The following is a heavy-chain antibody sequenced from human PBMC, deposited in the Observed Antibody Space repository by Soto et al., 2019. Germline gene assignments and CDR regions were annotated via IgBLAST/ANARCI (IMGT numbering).Heavy chain of an antibody. CDR3: ARDLGGCSAGSCRYNWFDP. CDR2: IVPMYGTA. V-gene: IGHV1-69*01. Sequence: QVQLVQSGAEGKKPGSSVKVSCKASGGTFSSYAISWVRQAPGQGLEWMGGIVPMYGTANYAQMFQDRVTITADESTSTAYMELTSLRSEDTAFYYCARDLGGCSAGSCRYNWFDPWGQGTLVTVSS. D-gene: IGHD2-15*01. J-gene: IGHJ5*02. CDR1: GGTFSSYA.